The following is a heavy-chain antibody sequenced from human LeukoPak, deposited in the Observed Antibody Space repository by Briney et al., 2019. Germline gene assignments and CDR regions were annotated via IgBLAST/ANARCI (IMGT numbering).Heavy chain of an antibody. CDR1: GAPISSYQ. CDR2: IYYTGST. J-gene: IGHJ5*02. D-gene: IGHD4-17*01. CDR3: ARRTTVTPNWFDP. Sequence: SETLSLTCSVTGAPISSYQWSSIRQPPGKGLEWIGYIYYTGSTNYNPSLKSRVTISLDTSTNQFSLKLSSVTAADTADYYGARRTTVTPNWFDPWGQGTLVTVSS. V-gene: IGHV4-59*08.